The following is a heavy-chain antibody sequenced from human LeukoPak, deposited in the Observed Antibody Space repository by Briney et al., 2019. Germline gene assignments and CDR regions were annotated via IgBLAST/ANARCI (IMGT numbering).Heavy chain of an antibody. Sequence: GGSLRLSCAASGFTFSSYGMHWVRQAPGKGLEWVAVIWYDGSNKCYADSVKGRFTISRDNSKNTLYLQMNSLRAEDTAVYYCARGLIEDSYYYYGMDVWGQGTTVTVSS. D-gene: IGHD4-11*01. V-gene: IGHV3-33*01. CDR2: IWYDGSNK. J-gene: IGHJ6*02. CDR1: GFTFSSYG. CDR3: ARGLIEDSYYYYGMDV.